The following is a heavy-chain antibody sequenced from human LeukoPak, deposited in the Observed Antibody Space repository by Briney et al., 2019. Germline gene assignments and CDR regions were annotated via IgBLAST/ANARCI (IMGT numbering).Heavy chain of an antibody. D-gene: IGHD4-23*01. Sequence: GASVKVSCKASGYTFTGYYMHWVRQAPGQGLEWMGWINPNSGGTNYAQKFQGRVTMTRDTSISTAYMELSRLRSDDTAVYYCARDPDYGGNSEDDYYYYMDVWGKGTTVTVSS. J-gene: IGHJ6*03. V-gene: IGHV1-2*02. CDR3: ARDPDYGGNSEDDYYYYMDV. CDR1: GYTFTGYY. CDR2: INPNSGGT.